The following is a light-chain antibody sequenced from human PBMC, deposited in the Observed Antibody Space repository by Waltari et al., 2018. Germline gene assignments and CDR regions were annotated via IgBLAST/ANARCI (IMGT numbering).Light chain of an antibody. J-gene: IGLJ2*01. Sequence: SSELTQDPAVSVAMGQTVRITCQGDSLRSYYASWYQQRPGQAPKLLIYDKNNRPSGVPDRISGSSSHNTGSLTITGAQAEDEASYCCHSRDASGVAGSFGGGTKLTVL. CDR2: DKN. CDR3: HSRDASGVAGS. CDR1: SLRSYY. V-gene: IGLV3-19*01.